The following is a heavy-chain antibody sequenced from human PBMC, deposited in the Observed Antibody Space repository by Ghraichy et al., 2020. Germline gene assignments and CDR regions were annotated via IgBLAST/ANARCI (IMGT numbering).Heavy chain of an antibody. CDR2: IIPILGIA. CDR3: AREIVVVPAAILGKYYFDY. J-gene: IGHJ4*02. Sequence: SVKVSCKASGGTFSSYAISWVRQAPGQGLEWMGRIIPILGIANYAQKFQGRVTITADKSTSTAYMELSSLRSEDTAVYYCAREIVVVPAAILGKYYFDYWGQGTLVTVSS. D-gene: IGHD2-2*01. CDR1: GGTFSSYA. V-gene: IGHV1-69*04.